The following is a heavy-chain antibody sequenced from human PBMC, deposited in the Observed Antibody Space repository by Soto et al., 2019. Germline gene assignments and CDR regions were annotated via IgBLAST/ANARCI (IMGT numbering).Heavy chain of an antibody. V-gene: IGHV4-34*01. J-gene: IGHJ6*02. CDR1: GGSFSGYY. CDR3: ARRAYYYGSGSQRYMGV. CDR2: INHSGST. D-gene: IGHD3-10*01. Sequence: SETLSLTCAVYGGSFSGYYWSWIRQPPGKGLECIGEINHSGSTNYNPSLKSRVTISVDTSKNQFSLKLSSVIAADTAVYYCARRAYYYGSGSQRYMGVWGQGTTVTVSS.